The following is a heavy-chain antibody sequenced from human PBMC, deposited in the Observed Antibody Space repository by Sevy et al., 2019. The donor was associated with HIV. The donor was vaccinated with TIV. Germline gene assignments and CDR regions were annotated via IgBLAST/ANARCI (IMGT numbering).Heavy chain of an antibody. Sequence: SETLSLTCTVSGGSISSGGYYWSWIRQHPGKGLEWIGYIYYSGSTYYNPSLKSRVTISVDTSKNQFSLKLSSVTAADTAVHYCARAPLSRWVQLDYWGQGTLVTVSS. V-gene: IGHV4-31*03. CDR1: GGSISSGGYY. CDR3: ARAPLSRWVQLDY. CDR2: IYYSGST. J-gene: IGHJ4*02. D-gene: IGHD1-1*01.